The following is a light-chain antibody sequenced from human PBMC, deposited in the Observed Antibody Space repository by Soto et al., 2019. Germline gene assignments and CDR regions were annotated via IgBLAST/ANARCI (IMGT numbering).Light chain of an antibody. V-gene: IGKV1-9*01. CDR3: QQLYSYSS. Sequence: DIQLTQSPSFVSASVGERVTITCRASQDIGRYLAWYQQKPGEAPKLLISAASTLQSGVPSRFSGSGSGTEFTVTVSYLLTEDFATYYCQQLYSYSSFGQGTRLETK. J-gene: IGKJ5*01. CDR1: QDIGRY. CDR2: AAS.